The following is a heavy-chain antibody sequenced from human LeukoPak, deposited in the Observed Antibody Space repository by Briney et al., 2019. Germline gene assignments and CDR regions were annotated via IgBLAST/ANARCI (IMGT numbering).Heavy chain of an antibody. CDR1: GFTFSSNY. J-gene: IGHJ6*02. CDR2: IYNGGST. CDR3: ASEYCSGGSCYDYYYGMDV. D-gene: IGHD2-15*01. Sequence: PGRSLRLSCAASGFTFSSNYMSWVRQAPGKGLEWVSVIYNGGSTYYADSVKGRFTISRDNSKNTLYLQMNSLRAEDTAVYYCASEYCSGGSCYDYYYGMDVWGQGTTVTVSS. V-gene: IGHV3-53*01.